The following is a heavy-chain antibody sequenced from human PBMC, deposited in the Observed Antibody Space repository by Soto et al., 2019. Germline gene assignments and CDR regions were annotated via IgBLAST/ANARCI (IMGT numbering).Heavy chain of an antibody. D-gene: IGHD3-22*01. V-gene: IGHV3-33*01. CDR1: GFTFSSYG. J-gene: IGHJ4*02. CDR3: ARERLVVITGSFDY. Sequence: QVQLVESGGGVVQPARSLRLSCAASGFTFSSYGMHWHRQAPGKGLEWVEVIWYDGSNKYYADSVKGRFTISRDNSKSTLYLQMNSLRAEDTAVYYCARERLVVITGSFDYWGQGTLVTVSS. CDR2: IWYDGSNK.